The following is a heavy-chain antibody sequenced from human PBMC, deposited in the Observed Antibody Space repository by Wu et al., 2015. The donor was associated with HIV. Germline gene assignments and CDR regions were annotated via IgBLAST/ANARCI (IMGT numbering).Heavy chain of an antibody. D-gene: IGHD5-18*01. J-gene: IGHJ4*02. Sequence: QVQLVQSGAEVKKPGASVKVSCKASGYTFTSYGISWVRQAPGQGLEWMGWISAYNGNTNYAQKLQGRVTMTTDTSTSTAYMELRSLRSDDTAVYYCAAGTRGYSYGTPIHSFDYVGQGTWSPSP. CDR1: GYTFTSYG. CDR3: AAGTRGYSYGTPIHSFDY. CDR2: ISAYNGNT. V-gene: IGHV1-18*01.